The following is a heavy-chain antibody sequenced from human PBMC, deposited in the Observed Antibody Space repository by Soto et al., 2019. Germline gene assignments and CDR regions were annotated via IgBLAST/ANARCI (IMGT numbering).Heavy chain of an antibody. CDR1: GFTFTSSA. V-gene: IGHV1-58*01. D-gene: IGHD3-10*01. J-gene: IGHJ3*02. CDR3: AGTMAHDAFDI. Sequence: SVKVSCKASGFTFTSSAVQWGRQARGQRLEWIGWSVVGRGNTNYAHKFQERVTITRDMSTSTAYMELSSLRSEDTAVYYCAGTMAHDAFDIWGQGTMVTVSS. CDR2: SVVGRGNT.